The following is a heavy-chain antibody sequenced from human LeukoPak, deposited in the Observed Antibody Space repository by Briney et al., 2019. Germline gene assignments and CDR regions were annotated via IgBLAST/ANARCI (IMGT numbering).Heavy chain of an antibody. J-gene: IGHJ4*02. CDR3: AGDGKEYYGSGSYYTS. CDR2: IIPIFGTA. CDR1: GGTFSSYA. V-gene: IGHV1-69*05. D-gene: IGHD3-10*01. Sequence: ASVKVSCKASGGTFSSYAISWVRQAPGQGLEWMGGIIPIFGTANYAQKFQGRVTITTDESTSTAYMELSSLRSEDTAVYYCAGDGKEYYGSGSYYTSWGQGTLVTVSS.